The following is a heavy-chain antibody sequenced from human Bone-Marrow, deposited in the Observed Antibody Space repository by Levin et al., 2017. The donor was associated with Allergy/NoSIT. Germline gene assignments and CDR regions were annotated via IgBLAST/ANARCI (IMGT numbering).Heavy chain of an antibody. D-gene: IGHD3-10*01. V-gene: IGHV1-8*01. Sequence: ASVKVSCKASGYPFSTYNFYWVRQATGQGLEWMGWINPNSGDTYYPQTFQDRVIMTTETSTNTAYMELSGLTSGDTAVYYCARGGRGAGLLDAWGQGTLVTVSS. CDR1: GYPFSTYN. J-gene: IGHJ5*02. CDR3: ARGGRGAGLLDA. CDR2: INPNSGDT.